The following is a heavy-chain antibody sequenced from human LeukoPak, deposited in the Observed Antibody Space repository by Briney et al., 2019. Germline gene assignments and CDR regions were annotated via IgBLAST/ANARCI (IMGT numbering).Heavy chain of an antibody. D-gene: IGHD2-2*01. CDR2: TSSSGTII. J-gene: IGHJ4*02. V-gene: IGHV3-48*03. CDR3: ARYCSSASCYVPYFDY. CDR1: GFTFSSYE. Sequence: GGSLRFSCAASGFTFSSYEMNWVRQAPGKGLEWVLYTSSSGTIIYYADSVKGRFTISRDNAKNSLYLQMNSLRADDTAVYYCARYCSSASCYVPYFDYWGQGTLVTVSS.